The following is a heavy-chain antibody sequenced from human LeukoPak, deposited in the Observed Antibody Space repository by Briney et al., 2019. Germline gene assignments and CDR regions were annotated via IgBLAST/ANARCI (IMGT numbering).Heavy chain of an antibody. D-gene: IGHD5-18*01. V-gene: IGHV3-64D*06. J-gene: IGHJ4*02. CDR2: ISSDGRNA. Sequence: PGGSLRLSCSASGFAFSSSPMHWVRQAPGKTLEYVSAISSDGRNAYYADSVKGRFTMSRDNSKNTLFLQMSSLRPEDTAVYYCVPHINYSYQYWGRGTQVTVS. CDR1: GFAFSSSP. CDR3: VPHINYSYQY.